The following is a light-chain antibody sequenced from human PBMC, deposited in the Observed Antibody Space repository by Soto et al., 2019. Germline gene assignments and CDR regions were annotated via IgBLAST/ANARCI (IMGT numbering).Light chain of an antibody. J-gene: IGLJ3*02. V-gene: IGLV2-11*01. CDR2: DVS. Sequence: QSALTQPRSVSGSPGQSVIISCTGTSSDVGGYKYVSWYQQHPGKAPKLVIYDVSERPSGVPDRFSGSKSGNTASLTICGLHDGDVADYHCCSYAGSSVWVLGGGNKLTVL. CDR1: SSDVGGYKY. CDR3: CSYAGSSVWV.